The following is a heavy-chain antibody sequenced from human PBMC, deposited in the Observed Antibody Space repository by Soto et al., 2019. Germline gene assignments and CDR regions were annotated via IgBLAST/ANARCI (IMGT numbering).Heavy chain of an antibody. CDR1: GYPFGGYA. CDR3: ARPSACYGDYGWSLAY. J-gene: IGHJ4*02. D-gene: IGHD4-17*01. V-gene: IGHV1-18*01. CDR2: VSAHTGDS. Sequence: QVPLVQSGAEVKKPGASVKVSCKASGYPFGGYAIGWVRQAPGQGLEWMGWVSAHTGDSAYAQRSQGIVTRTTETSTSTAYMELRGLRSDDTSVYYWARPSACYGDYGWSLAYWGQGTMVTVSS.